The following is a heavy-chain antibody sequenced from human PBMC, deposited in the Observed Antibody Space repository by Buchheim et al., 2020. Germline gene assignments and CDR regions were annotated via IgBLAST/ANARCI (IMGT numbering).Heavy chain of an antibody. CDR1: GGSISSSNW. CDR2: IYHSGST. D-gene: IGHD2-15*01. V-gene: IGHV4-4*02. Sequence: QVQLQESGPGLVKPSGTLSLTCAVSGGSISSSNWWSWVRQPPGKGLEWIGEIYHSGSTNYNPSLKSRVTISVDKSKNQFSLKLSSVTAADTAVYYCARDQVRWSGGSCYNPDYYYYYGMDVWGQGTT. CDR3: ARDQVRWSGGSCYNPDYYYYYGMDV. J-gene: IGHJ6*02.